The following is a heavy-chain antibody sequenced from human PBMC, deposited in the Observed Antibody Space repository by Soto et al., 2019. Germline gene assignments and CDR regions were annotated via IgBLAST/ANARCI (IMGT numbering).Heavy chain of an antibody. V-gene: IGHV3-64D*06. J-gene: IGHJ3*01. Sequence: QPGGSLRLSCSASGFALSSYAMHWVRQAPGKGIEYVSSISSNGIRTSYADSVKGRFTSSRDNSKRTLYIQMNSLRPDDTALYYCVKDEGFCSGGNCYSVARGCFDLWGQVTMVTVSS. CDR2: ISSNGIRT. D-gene: IGHD2-15*01. CDR1: GFALSSYA. CDR3: VKDEGFCSGGNCYSVARGCFDL.